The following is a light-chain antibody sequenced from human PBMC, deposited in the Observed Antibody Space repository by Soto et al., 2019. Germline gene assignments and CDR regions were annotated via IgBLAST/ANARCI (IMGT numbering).Light chain of an antibody. CDR1: QGISSY. CDR2: AAS. V-gene: IGKV1-9*01. Sequence: DIQLTQSPSFLSASVGDRVTITCRASQGISSYLAWYQQKPGKAPKLLIYAASTLQSGVPSRFSGSAAGTAFTLTISSLHPEDFATYYCQQLNSYPPAFGPGTKVDIK. J-gene: IGKJ3*01. CDR3: QQLNSYPPA.